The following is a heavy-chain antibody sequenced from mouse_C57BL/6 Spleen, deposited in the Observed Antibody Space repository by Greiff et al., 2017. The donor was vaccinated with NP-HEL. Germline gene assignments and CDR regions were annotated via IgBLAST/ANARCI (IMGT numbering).Heavy chain of an antibody. CDR2: INYDGSST. J-gene: IGHJ3*01. D-gene: IGHD1-1*01. CDR1: GFTFSDYY. CDR3: ARVIYYYGQAWFAY. Sequence: EVKLVESEGGLVQPGSSMKLSCTASGFTFSDYYMAWVRQVPEKGLEWVANINYDGSSTYYLDSLKSRFIISRDNAKNILYLQMSSLKSEDTATYYCARVIYYYGQAWFAYWGQGTLVTVSA. V-gene: IGHV5-16*01.